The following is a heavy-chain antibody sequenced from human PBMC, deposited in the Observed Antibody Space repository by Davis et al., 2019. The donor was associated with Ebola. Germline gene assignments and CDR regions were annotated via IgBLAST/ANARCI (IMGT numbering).Heavy chain of an antibody. Sequence: PGGSLRLSCVVSGFTFSGYGMHWVRQASGKGLEWVGRIRSKANSYATAYAASVKGRFTISRDDSKNTAYLQMNSLKTEDTAVYYCTSTTIVFDYWGQGTLVTVSS. CDR2: IRSKANSYAT. CDR1: GFTFSGYG. CDR3: TSTTIVFDY. V-gene: IGHV3-73*01. D-gene: IGHD5-12*01. J-gene: IGHJ4*02.